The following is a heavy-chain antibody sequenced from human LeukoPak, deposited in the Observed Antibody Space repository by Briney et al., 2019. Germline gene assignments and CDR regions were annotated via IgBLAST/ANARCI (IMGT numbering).Heavy chain of an antibody. CDR3: ARNSYNFDS. Sequence: GGTLILSCAPSGFTFGTYWLHWARKAPGTGLVWVSDINSDGTGTSYADSVKGRFTISRDNAKNTLYLQMNSLRAEDTAVYYCARNSYNFDSWGQGTLVTVSS. D-gene: IGHD5-18*01. CDR1: GFTFGTYW. V-gene: IGHV3-74*01. CDR2: INSDGTGT. J-gene: IGHJ4*02.